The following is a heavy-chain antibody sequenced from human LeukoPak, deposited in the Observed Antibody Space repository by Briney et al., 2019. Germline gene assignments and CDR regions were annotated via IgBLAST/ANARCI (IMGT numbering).Heavy chain of an antibody. J-gene: IGHJ4*02. CDR3: AKDDRGVSYYYDSSGYYSNY. CDR1: GFTFSSYA. Sequence: GGSLRLSCAASGFTFSSYAMSWVRQAPGKGLEWVSAISGSGGSTYYADSVKGRFTISRDNSKNTLYLQMNSLRAEDTAVYYCAKDDRGVSYYYDSSGYYSNYWGQGTLVTVSS. CDR2: ISGSGGST. D-gene: IGHD3-22*01. V-gene: IGHV3-23*01.